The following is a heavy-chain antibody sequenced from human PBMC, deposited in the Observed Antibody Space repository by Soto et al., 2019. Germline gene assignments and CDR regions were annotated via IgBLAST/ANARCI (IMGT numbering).Heavy chain of an antibody. D-gene: IGHD6-19*01. J-gene: IGHJ6*02. V-gene: IGHV7-4-1*01. Sequence: QVQLVQSGSELKKPGASVKVSCKASGYTFTSYAMNWVRQAPGQGLEWMGWINTNTGNPTYAQRFTGRFVFSLDTLVSTAYLQICGLKAEDTAVYYCAAGDSSCWSAYYYYYGMDVWGQGTTVNVSS. CDR1: GYTFTSYA. CDR2: INTNTGNP. CDR3: AAGDSSCWSAYYYYYGMDV.